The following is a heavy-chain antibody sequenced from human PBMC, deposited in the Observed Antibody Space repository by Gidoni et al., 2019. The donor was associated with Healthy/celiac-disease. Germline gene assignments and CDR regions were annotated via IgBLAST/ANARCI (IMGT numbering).Heavy chain of an antibody. D-gene: IGHD5-18*01. CDR1: GLTFSSYA. J-gene: IGHJ4*02. Sequence: EVQLLESGGGLVQPGGSLRLSCAASGLTFSSYAMSWVRQAPGKGLEWVSAISGSGGSTYYADSVKGRLTISRDNSKNTLYLQMNSLRAEDTAVYYCAKDQGSYGTYYFDYWGQGTLVTVSS. CDR3: AKDQGSYGTYYFDY. V-gene: IGHV3-23*01. CDR2: ISGSGGST.